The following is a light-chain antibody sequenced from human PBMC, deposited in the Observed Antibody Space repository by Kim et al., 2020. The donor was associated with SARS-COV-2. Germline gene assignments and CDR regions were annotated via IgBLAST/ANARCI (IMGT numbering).Light chain of an antibody. CDR2: EDG. J-gene: IGLJ3*02. V-gene: IGLV3-1*01. CDR1: KLGDKF. CDR3: QAWDSSTNWV. Sequence: SYELTQPPSVSVSPGQTASITCSGHKLGDKFACWYQQKPGQSPVLVIYEDGRRPSGIPERFSGSNSGNTATLTISGTQAMDEADYYCQAWDSSTNWVFGG.